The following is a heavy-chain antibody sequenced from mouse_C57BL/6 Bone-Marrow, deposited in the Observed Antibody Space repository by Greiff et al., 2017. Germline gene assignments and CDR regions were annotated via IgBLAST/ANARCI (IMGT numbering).Heavy chain of an antibody. J-gene: IGHJ2*01. CDR1: VYTFTDYY. V-gene: IGHV1-75*01. D-gene: IGHD1-1*01. Sequence: QVQLQQSGPELVKPGASVKISCKASVYTFTDYYINWVKQRPGQGLEWIGWIFPGSGSTYYNEKFKGKATLTVDKSSSTAYMLLSSLTSEDSAVYFCANHYYGSTPFDYWGQGTTLTVSS. CDR2: IFPGSGST. CDR3: ANHYYGSTPFDY.